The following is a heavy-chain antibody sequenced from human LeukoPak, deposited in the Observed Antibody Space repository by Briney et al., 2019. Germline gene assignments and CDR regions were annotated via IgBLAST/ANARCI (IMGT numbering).Heavy chain of an antibody. V-gene: IGHV4-34*01. J-gene: IGHJ4*02. Sequence: SETLSLTCAVYGGSFSGYYWSWIRQPPGKGLEWIGEINHSGSTNYNPSLKSRVTISVDTSKNQFSLKLSSVTAADTAVYYCAKSGVSDSSGYMFLEWGQGTLVTVSS. CDR1: GGSFSGYY. CDR2: INHSGST. D-gene: IGHD3-22*01. CDR3: AKSGVSDSSGYMFLE.